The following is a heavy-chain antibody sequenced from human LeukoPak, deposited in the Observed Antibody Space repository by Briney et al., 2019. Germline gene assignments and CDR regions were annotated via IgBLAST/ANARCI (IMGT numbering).Heavy chain of an antibody. Sequence: GRSLRLSCTASGFTFGDYGMSWVRQAPGKGLEWVGFIRSKAYGGTTEYAASVKGRFTISRDDSKSIAYLQTNSLKTEDTAVYFCTRDEVFWSGSIFDYWGQGILVTVSS. V-gene: IGHV3-49*04. J-gene: IGHJ4*02. D-gene: IGHD3-3*01. CDR3: TRDEVFWSGSIFDY. CDR1: GFTFGDYG. CDR2: IRSKAYGGTT.